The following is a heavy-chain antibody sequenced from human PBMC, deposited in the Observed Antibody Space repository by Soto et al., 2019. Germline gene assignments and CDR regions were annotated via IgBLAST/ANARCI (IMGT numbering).Heavy chain of an antibody. CDR2: IYYSGST. V-gene: IGHV4-31*03. J-gene: IGHJ4*02. D-gene: IGHD5-18*01. CDR3: ARDGGSYGYFVSY. Sequence: KASETLSLTCTVSGGSISSGGYYWSWIRQHPGKGLEWIGYIYYSGSTYYNPSLKSRVTISVDTSKNQFSLKLSSVTAADTAVYYCARDGGSYGYFVSYWGQGTLVTVSS. CDR1: GGSISSGGYY.